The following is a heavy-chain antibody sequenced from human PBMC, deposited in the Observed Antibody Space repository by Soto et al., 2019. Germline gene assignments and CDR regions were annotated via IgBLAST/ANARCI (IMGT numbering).Heavy chain of an antibody. Sequence: SGPTLVNPTQTLTLTCTFSGFSLSSTRMAVGWIRQPPGKALEWLALIYWDDDKRYSPFLKSRLTITKDTSKNQVVLTMSNMDPVDTARYYCAHIVVAGLGYYFDPWGQGTLVTVSS. CDR1: GFSLSSTRMA. J-gene: IGHJ4*02. D-gene: IGHD6-19*01. CDR3: AHIVVAGLGYYFDP. V-gene: IGHV2-5*02. CDR2: IYWDDDK.